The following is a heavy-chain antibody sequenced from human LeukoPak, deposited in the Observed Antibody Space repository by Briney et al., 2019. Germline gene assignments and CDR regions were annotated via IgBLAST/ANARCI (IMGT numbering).Heavy chain of an antibody. CDR1: GDSVTSSYW. D-gene: IGHD1-14*01. Sequence: PSGTLSLTCAVSGDSVTSSYWWSWVRQPPGKGLEWIGEIYHTGTTNYNPSLKSRVTISVDKSKNQFSLKVTSVTAADTAVYYCARHIGILGLRGFDYWGQGTLVTVSS. CDR2: IYHTGTT. J-gene: IGHJ4*02. CDR3: ARHIGILGLRGFDY. V-gene: IGHV4-4*02.